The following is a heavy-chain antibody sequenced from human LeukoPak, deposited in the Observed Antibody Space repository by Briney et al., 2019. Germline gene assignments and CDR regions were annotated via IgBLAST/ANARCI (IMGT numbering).Heavy chain of an antibody. CDR1: GFSLRNYA. CDR2: VVNSGGRT. J-gene: IGHJ4*02. D-gene: IGHD2-21*01. Sequence: GGSLRLSCAASGFSLRNYAMSWVRQAPGKGLEWLSGVVNSGGRTSYADSVKGRFTISRDISKSTLYLQMNSLRVEDTAMYYCAKHAAVPYSRGENFDHWGQGTLVTVSS. V-gene: IGHV3-23*01. CDR3: AKHAAVPYSRGENFDH.